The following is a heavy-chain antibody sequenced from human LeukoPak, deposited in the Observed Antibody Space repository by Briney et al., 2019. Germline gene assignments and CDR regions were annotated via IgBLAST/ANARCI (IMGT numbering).Heavy chain of an antibody. Sequence: GGSLRLSCAASGXTFSSYSMNWVRQAPGKGPESVSSISSSSSYIYYADSVKGRFTISRDNAKNSLYLQMNSLRAEDTAVYYCAVGVAAAGGGYWGQGTLVTVSS. D-gene: IGHD6-13*01. CDR3: AVGVAAAGGGY. V-gene: IGHV3-21*01. J-gene: IGHJ4*02. CDR2: ISSSSSYI. CDR1: GXTFSSYS.